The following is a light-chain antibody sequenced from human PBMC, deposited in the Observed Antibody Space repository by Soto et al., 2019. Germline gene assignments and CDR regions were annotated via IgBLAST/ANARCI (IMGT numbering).Light chain of an antibody. CDR1: QTIASSY. J-gene: IGKJ5*01. V-gene: IGKV3-20*01. Sequence: EIVLTQSPGTLSLSPGERATISCRASQTIASSYFAWYQHPPSPAPRLLIYRTFARAPGIPDRFSGGGSGTDFTLTISRLEREDFAVYYCQQYDTSPPTFGQGTRLEIK. CDR2: RTF. CDR3: QQYDTSPPT.